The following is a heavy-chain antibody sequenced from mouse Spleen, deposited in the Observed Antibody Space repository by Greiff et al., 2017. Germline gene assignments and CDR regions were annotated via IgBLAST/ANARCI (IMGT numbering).Heavy chain of an antibody. J-gene: IGHJ4*01. D-gene: IGHD1-1*01. V-gene: IGHV1-69*01. Sequence: VQLQQPGAELVMPGASVKLSCKASGYTFTSYWMHWVKQRPGQGLEWIGEIDPSDSYTNYNQKFKGKATLTVDKSSSTAYMQLSSLTSEDSAVYYCARRTTVDYYAMDYWGQGTSVTVSS. CDR3: ARRTTVDYYAMDY. CDR1: GYTFTSYW. CDR2: IDPSDSYT.